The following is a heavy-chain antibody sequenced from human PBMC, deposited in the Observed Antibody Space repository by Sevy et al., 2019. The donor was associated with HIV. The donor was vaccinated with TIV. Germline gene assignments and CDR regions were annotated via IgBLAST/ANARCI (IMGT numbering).Heavy chain of an antibody. V-gene: IGHV4-59*01. J-gene: IGHJ6*02. CDR3: ARASPNYYYGMDV. Sequence: SETLSLTCTVSGASISGYYWSWIRQPPGKGLEWIGYIFYSRSTHYSPSLKSRVTISVDTSNNQFSLRLSSMTAADTAVYYCARASPNYYYGMDVWGQGTTVTVSS. CDR2: IFYSRST. CDR1: GASISGYY.